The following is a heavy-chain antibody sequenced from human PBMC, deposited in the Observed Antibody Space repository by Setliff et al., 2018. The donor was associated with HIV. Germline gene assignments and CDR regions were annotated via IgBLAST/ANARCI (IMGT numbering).Heavy chain of an antibody. CDR1: GFTFSSYW. CDR2: INSDGSSS. D-gene: IGHD4-4*01. V-gene: IGHV3-74*01. CDR3: ASGGGTTVTPFDY. J-gene: IGHJ4*02. Sequence: GFLRLSCSASGFTFSSYWMHWVRQAPGKGLVWVSRINSDGSSSSYADSVKGRFTISRDNAKNTLYLQMNSLRAEDTAVYYCASGGGTTVTPFDYWGQGTLVTVSS.